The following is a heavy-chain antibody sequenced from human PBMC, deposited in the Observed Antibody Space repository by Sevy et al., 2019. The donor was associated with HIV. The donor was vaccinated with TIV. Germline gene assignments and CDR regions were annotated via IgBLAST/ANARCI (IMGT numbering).Heavy chain of an antibody. D-gene: IGHD6-13*01. Sequence: GGSLRLSCAVSGFTVNTYAMSWVRQAPGKGLEWVAVINNSGGSTDYADSVRGRFSISRDNPNVYLEMNSLRVEDTAVYYCVKERVGYISSWYYFDYWGQVTLVTVSS. J-gene: IGHJ4*02. CDR3: VKERVGYISSWYYFDY. CDR1: GFTVNTYA. CDR2: INNSGGST. V-gene: IGHV3-23*01.